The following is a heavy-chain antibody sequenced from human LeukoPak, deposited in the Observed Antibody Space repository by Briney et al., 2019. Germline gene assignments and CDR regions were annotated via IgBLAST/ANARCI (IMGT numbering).Heavy chain of an antibody. CDR2: ISGSGPST. V-gene: IGHV3-23*01. CDR1: GFTFQNYA. CDR3: AKAPPYKKYFDY. J-gene: IGHJ4*02. D-gene: IGHD1-1*01. Sequence: PGGSLRLSCAASGFTFQNYAMSWVRQAPGKGLEWASSISGSGPSTDYADSVKGRFTISRDKAKNTLYLQMNSLRAEDTAVYYCAKAPPYKKYFDYWGQGTLVTVSS.